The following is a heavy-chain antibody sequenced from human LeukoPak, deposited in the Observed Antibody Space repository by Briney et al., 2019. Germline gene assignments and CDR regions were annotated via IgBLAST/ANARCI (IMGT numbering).Heavy chain of an antibody. V-gene: IGHV3-23*01. CDR3: AKAKGAYGDYYYYYMDV. CDR1: EFSFSNYA. D-gene: IGHD4-17*01. Sequence: GGSLRLSCAASEFSFSNYAMNWVRQAPGKGLEWVSTISTGGGSTYYADSVKGRFTISRDNSKNTLYLQMNSRRADDTAIYYCAKAKGAYGDYYYYYMDVWGKGTTVTVSS. CDR2: ISTGGGST. J-gene: IGHJ6*03.